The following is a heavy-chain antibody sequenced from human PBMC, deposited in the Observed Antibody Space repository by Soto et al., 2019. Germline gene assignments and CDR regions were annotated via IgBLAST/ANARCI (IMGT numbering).Heavy chain of an antibody. V-gene: IGHV4-34*01. Sequence: PSETLSLTCAVYGGSFSGYYWSWFRQPPGKGLEWIGEINHSGSTNYNPSLKSRVTISVDTSKNQFSLKLSSVTAADTAVYYCARGPVGLYFQHWGQGTLVTVSS. CDR1: GGSFSGYY. CDR2: INHSGST. CDR3: ARGPVGLYFQH. J-gene: IGHJ1*01. D-gene: IGHD1-26*01.